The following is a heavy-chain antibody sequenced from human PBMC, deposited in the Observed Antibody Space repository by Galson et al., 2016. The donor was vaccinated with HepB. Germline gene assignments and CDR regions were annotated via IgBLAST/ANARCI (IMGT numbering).Heavy chain of an antibody. D-gene: IGHD3-10*01. CDR1: GFTFSNSA. J-gene: IGHJ4*02. CDR3: AKDRRYFGSGFDS. CDR2: VSTGDGGAT. V-gene: IGHV3-23*01. Sequence: SLRLSCAASGFTFSNSAMSWVRQAPGKGMEWVSGVSTGDGGATFYADSVKGRFTISRDNSKNTVYMQMNSLRAEDAALYYCAKDRRYFGSGFDSWGPGTLVTVSS.